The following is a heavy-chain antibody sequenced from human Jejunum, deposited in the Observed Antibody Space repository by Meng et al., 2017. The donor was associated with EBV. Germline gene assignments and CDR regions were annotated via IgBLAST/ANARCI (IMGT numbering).Heavy chain of an antibody. Sequence: QRQLQESGPGLVKPSETLSLTCTVSGGSVNSGNGDWSWIRQPPGKGLEWIGYIYYSGSTNYIPSLKSRVTISLDTSKNQFSLKLSSVTAADTAVYYCAGLRYSGYDRAFDYWGQGALVTVSS. D-gene: IGHD5-12*01. CDR1: GGSVNSGNGD. V-gene: IGHV4-61*01. J-gene: IGHJ4*02. CDR2: IYYSGST. CDR3: AGLRYSGYDRAFDY.